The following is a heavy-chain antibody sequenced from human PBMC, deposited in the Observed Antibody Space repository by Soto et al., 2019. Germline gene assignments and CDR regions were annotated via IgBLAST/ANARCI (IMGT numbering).Heavy chain of an antibody. V-gene: IGHV3-33*08. CDR3: VRDLLGSGGHFDY. CDR1: GFTFSSYA. D-gene: IGHD7-27*01. J-gene: IGHJ4*02. CDR2: IWYDGSNT. Sequence: GGSLRLSCAASGFTFSSYAMSWVRQAPGKGLEWVAHIWYDGSNTYYADSVKGRFTISRDNSRNTVYLQMRSRRAEDAAVFHCVRDLLGSGGHFDYWGQGTLVTVSS.